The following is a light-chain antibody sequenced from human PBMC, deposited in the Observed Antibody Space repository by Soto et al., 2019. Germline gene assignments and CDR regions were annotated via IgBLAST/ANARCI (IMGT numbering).Light chain of an antibody. V-gene: IGKV3-20*01. Sequence: EIVLTQSPGTLSLSPGERATLSCRASQSVSSSYLAWYQQKPGQAPRLLIYGASSRATGIPDRFSGSGPGTDFTLTISRLEPEDFAVYYCQQYSSSPTTFGQGTKVDIK. CDR2: GAS. J-gene: IGKJ1*01. CDR3: QQYSSSPTT. CDR1: QSVSSSY.